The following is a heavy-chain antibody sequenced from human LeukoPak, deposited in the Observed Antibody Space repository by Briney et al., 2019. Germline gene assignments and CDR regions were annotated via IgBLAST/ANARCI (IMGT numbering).Heavy chain of an antibody. CDR3: ARSGETYYYYYMDV. J-gene: IGHJ6*03. Sequence: PSETLSLTCAVYGGSFSGYYWSWIRQPPGKGLEWIGYIYYSGSTNYNPSLKSRVTISVDTSKNQFSLKLSSVTAADTAVYYCARSGETYYYYYMDVWGKGTTVTISS. D-gene: IGHD2-21*01. V-gene: IGHV4-59*01. CDR1: GGSFSGYY. CDR2: IYYSGST.